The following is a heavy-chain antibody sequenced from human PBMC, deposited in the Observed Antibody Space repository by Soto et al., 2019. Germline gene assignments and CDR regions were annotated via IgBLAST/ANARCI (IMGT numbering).Heavy chain of an antibody. D-gene: IGHD3-16*02. V-gene: IGHV4-34*01. CDR1: GGSFSGYY. J-gene: IGHJ4*02. CDR3: EIATSWRSYRYAYLFNY. CDR2: INHSGST. Sequence: PSETLSLTCAVYGGSFSGYYWSWIRQPPGQGLERMGEINHSGSTNYNPSLKSRVTISVDTSKNQFSLKLSSVSAAATAVSYCEIATSWRSYRYAYLFNYWGRGTLGTVSS.